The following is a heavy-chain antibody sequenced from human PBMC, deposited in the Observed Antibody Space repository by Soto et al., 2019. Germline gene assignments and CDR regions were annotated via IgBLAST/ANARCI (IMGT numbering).Heavy chain of an antibody. D-gene: IGHD2-21*02. J-gene: IGHJ6*02. Sequence: QVQLQESGPGLVKPSETLSLTCTVSGGSISSYYWTWIRQPPGKGLEWIGYIYDSLSHSESINYNPSLKSRVTISVDTSKNQFSLKLNSVTAADTAVYYCARAPPGVTASYLYGMDVWGQGTTVTVSS. V-gene: IGHV4-59*01. CDR1: GGSISSYY. CDR3: ARAPPGVTASYLYGMDV. CDR2: IYDSLSHSESI.